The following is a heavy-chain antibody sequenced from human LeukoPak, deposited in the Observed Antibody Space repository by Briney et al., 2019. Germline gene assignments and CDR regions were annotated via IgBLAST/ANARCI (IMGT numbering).Heavy chain of an antibody. CDR1: GGSISGSSYY. V-gene: IGHV4-39*01. CDR2: IYYSGST. J-gene: IGHJ5*02. D-gene: IGHD3-9*01. CDR3: ARTYYDILTGSPKGWFDP. Sequence: PSETLSLTCTVSGGSISGSSYYWGWIRQPPGKGLEWIGSIYYSGSTYYNPSLKSRVTISVDTSKNQFSLKLSSVTAADTAVYYCARTYYDILTGSPKGWFDPWGQGTPVTVSS.